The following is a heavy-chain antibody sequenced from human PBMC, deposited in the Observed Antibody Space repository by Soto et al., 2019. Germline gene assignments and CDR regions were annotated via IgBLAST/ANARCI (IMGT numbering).Heavy chain of an antibody. V-gene: IGHV3-11*01. CDR3: ARAVAAAGYYYYYYYYMDV. Sequence: QVQLVESGGGLVKPGGSLRLSCAASGFTFSDYYMSWIRQAPGKGLEWVSCISSSGSTIYYADSVKGRFTISRDNAKNSLYLQRNSLRAEDTAVYYCARAVAAAGYYYYYYYYMDVWGKGTTVTVSS. J-gene: IGHJ6*03. CDR2: ISSSGSTI. CDR1: GFTFSDYY. D-gene: IGHD6-13*01.